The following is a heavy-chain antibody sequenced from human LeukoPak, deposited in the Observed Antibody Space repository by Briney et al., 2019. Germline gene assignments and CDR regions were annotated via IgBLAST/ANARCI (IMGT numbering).Heavy chain of an antibody. V-gene: IGHV4-59*01. CDR2: IYYTGST. Sequence: PSETLSLTCTVSGGSISVDYWKCLRQPPGKRLEWIGFIYYTGSTNYNPSLESRVTISIDTSKNQFSLKLSSVTAADTAVYYCARERQWLPDYWGQGTLVTVSS. CDR3: ARERQWLPDY. CDR1: GGSISVDY. D-gene: IGHD5-24*01. J-gene: IGHJ4*02.